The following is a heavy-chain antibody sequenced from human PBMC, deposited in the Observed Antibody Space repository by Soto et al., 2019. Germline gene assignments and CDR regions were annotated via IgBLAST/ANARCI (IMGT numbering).Heavy chain of an antibody. V-gene: IGHV1-69*08. CDR3: ARDRITTRGDAFDL. D-gene: IGHD3-3*01. J-gene: IGHJ3*01. CDR1: GGTFSTYI. Sequence: QVQLVQSGAEVRKPGSSVKVSCKARGGTFSTYIISWVRQAPGQGLEWMGRIIPIPDITNYAQKFQGRVTVNADRSTSTAYMELTSLKSEDTAVYYCARDRITTRGDAFDLWGQGTMVTVSS. CDR2: IIPIPDIT.